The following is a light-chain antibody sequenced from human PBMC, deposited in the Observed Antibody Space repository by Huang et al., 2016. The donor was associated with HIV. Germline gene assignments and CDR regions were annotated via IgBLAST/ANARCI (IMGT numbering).Light chain of an antibody. J-gene: IGKJ2*01. CDR2: DAS. Sequence: EVVLTQSPAPLSLSPGERATLSCGASQNINIYLAWYQQKPGQPPRLPIYDASSRATVTPLRFRGSCSGTDFTLTISSLEPEDFAVYYCQQRSRWPHSFGQGTKLEIK. V-gene: IGKV3-11*01. CDR1: QNINIY. CDR3: QQRSRWPHS.